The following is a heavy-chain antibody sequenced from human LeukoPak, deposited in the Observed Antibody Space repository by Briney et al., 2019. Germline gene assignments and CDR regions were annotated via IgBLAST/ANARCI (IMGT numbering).Heavy chain of an antibody. D-gene: IGHD3-3*01. CDR1: GGSISSYY. V-gene: IGHV4-4*07. CDR3: ARNPMEEYFDS. J-gene: IGHJ4*02. CDR2: ISTSGST. Sequence: SETLSLTCTVSGGSISSYYWSWIRQPAGKGLESIGHISTSGSTNYNPSLKSRVTMSVDTSKNQFSLKLSSVTAADTAVYYCARNPMEEYFDSWGQGTQVTVSS.